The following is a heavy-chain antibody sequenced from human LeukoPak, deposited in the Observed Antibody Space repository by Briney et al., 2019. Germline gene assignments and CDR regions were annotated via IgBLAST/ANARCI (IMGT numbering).Heavy chain of an antibody. V-gene: IGHV3-48*01. CDR1: GFTFSSYS. CDR3: ARDYDSSGRAFDY. CDR2: ISSSSSTI. D-gene: IGHD3-22*01. Sequence: PGGSLRLSCAASGFTFSSYSINWVRQAPGKGLEGVSYISSSSSTIYHADSVKGRFTVSRDNAKKSLYLQMNSLRAEDTAVYYCARDYDSSGRAFDYWGQGTLVTVSS. J-gene: IGHJ4*02.